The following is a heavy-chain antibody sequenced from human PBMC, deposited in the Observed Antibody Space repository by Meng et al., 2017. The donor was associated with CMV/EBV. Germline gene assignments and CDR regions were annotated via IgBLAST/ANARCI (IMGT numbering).Heavy chain of an antibody. Sequence: SETLSLTCTVSGGSVSSGSYYWSWIRQPPGKGLEWIGYIYYSGSTNYNPSLKSRVTISVDTSKNQFSLKLSSVTAADTAVYYCARGCGEYDPGPGFDPWGQGTLVTVSS. V-gene: IGHV4-61*01. CDR3: ARGCGEYDPGPGFDP. D-gene: IGHD7-27*01. J-gene: IGHJ5*02. CDR2: IYYSGST. CDR1: GGSVSSGSYY.